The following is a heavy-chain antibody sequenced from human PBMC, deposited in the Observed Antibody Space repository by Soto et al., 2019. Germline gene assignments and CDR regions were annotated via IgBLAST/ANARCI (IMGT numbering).Heavy chain of an antibody. CDR1: GYSFTSYW. CDR3: SRPSRYSYGYSWYYYGMDV. CDR2: IDPSDSYT. Sequence: GESLKISCKGSGYSFTSYWISWVRQMPGKGLEGMGRIDPSDSYTNYSPSFQGHVTISADESISTAYLQWSSLKASDTAMYYCSRPSRYSYGYSWYYYGMDVWGQGTTVTVSS. J-gene: IGHJ6*02. V-gene: IGHV5-10-1*01. D-gene: IGHD5-18*01.